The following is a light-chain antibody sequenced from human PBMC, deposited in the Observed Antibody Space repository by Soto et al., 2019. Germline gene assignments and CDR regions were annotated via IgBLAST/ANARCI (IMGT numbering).Light chain of an antibody. CDR3: QSSDDTGNSCL. V-gene: IGLV3-25*02. CDR1: ELSKQY. CDR2: KDS. Sequence: SYELTQTPSVSVSPGQTARITCSGDELSKQYVYWYQQKPGQAPVLVIYKDSERASGIPERFSASSSGTTVTLTISGVRAEDEADYYCQSSDDTGNSCLIGTGTKVTVL. J-gene: IGLJ1*01.